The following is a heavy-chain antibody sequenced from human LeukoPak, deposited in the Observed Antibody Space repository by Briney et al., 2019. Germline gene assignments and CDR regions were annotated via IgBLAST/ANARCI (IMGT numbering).Heavy chain of an antibody. D-gene: IGHD1-1*01. J-gene: IGHJ4*02. CDR1: GYSITTGHY. CDR3: ASNWSDFDY. Sequence: SETLSLTCTVSGYSITTGHYWGWIRQPPGRGLEWIGSIYHGETTYYNPSLKTRLTISLDTSKNQFSLKLSSVTAADMAVYYCASNWSDFDYWGQGILVTVSS. V-gene: IGHV4-38-2*02. CDR2: IYHGETT.